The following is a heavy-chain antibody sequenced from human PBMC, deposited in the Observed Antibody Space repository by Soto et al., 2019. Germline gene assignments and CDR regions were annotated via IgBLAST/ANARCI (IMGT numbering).Heavy chain of an antibody. Sequence: QVQLRESGPGLVKPSETLSLTCTVSGGSISTSQWWSWLRQPPGKGLEWIGEKYHSGSSNYNTSLQRRVTISVDKSKNQFSLKLSSVAAADTAVYYCARKTYESKGTFDYWGQGTLVTVSS. D-gene: IGHD3-22*01. CDR1: GGSISTSQW. CDR3: ARKTYESKGTFDY. CDR2: KYHSGSS. J-gene: IGHJ4*02. V-gene: IGHV4-4*02.